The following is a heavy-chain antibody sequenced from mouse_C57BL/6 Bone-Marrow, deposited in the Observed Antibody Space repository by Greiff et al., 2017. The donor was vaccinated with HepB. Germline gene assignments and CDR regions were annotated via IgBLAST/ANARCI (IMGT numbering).Heavy chain of an antibody. J-gene: IGHJ3*01. D-gene: IGHD2-14*01. CDR3: AGGYAAWFAY. CDR2: ISSGGSYT. Sequence: EVKLMESGGDLVKPGGSLKLSCAASGFTFSSYGMSWVRQTPDKRLEWVATISSGGSYTYYPDSVKGRFTISRDNAKNTLYLQMSSLKSEDTAMYYCAGGYAAWFAYWGQGTLVTVSA. V-gene: IGHV5-6*01. CDR1: GFTFSSYG.